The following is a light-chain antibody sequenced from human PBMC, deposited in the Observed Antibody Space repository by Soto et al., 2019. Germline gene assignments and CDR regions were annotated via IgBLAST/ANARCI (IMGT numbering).Light chain of an antibody. CDR2: GAS. V-gene: IGKV3-20*01. CDR3: QQYGSSPS. Sequence: EIVLTQSPGTLSLSPGERSTLSCRASQSVSSSYLAWYQQTTGQAPRLLIYGASSRATGISDRFSGSGSGTDFTITISRLEPEYVAVYYYQQYGSSPSFGGGTKVEIK. CDR1: QSVSSSY. J-gene: IGKJ4*01.